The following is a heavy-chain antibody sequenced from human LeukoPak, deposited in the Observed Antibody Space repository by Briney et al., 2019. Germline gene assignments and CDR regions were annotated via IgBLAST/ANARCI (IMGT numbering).Heavy chain of an antibody. CDR3: ARLGLYCSGGSCYSQTNFDY. Sequence: SETLSLTCTVSGGSISSHYWSWIQQPPGKGLEWIGYIYYSGSTNYNPSLKSRVTISVDTSKNQFSLKLSSVTAADTGVYYCARLGLYCSGGSCYSQTNFDYWGQGTLVTVSS. D-gene: IGHD2-15*01. J-gene: IGHJ4*02. CDR1: GGSISSHY. CDR2: IYYSGST. V-gene: IGHV4-59*11.